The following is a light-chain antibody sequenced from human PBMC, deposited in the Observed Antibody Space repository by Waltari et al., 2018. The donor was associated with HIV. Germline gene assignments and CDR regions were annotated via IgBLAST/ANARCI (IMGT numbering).Light chain of an antibody. J-gene: IGLJ2*01. CDR2: EVS. V-gene: IGLV2-14*01. CDR3: SSYTSSSTLV. CDR1: SSDVGGYNY. Sequence: QSALTQPASVSGSPGQSITIPCTGTSSDVGGYNYVSWYQQHPGKAPKLIIYEVSNRPSGVSIRFSGSKSGNTASLTISGLQAEDEADYYCSSYTSSSTLVFGGGTKLTVL.